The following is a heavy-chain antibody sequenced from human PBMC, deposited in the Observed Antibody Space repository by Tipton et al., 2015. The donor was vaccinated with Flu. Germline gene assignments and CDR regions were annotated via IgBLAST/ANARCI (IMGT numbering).Heavy chain of an antibody. Sequence: TLSLTCTVSGGSISSSSYYWGWIRQPPGKGLEWIGSIYYSGSTYYNPPLKSRVTISVDTSKNQFSLKLSSVTAADTAVYYCARREGTIQFDPWGQGTLVTVSS. D-gene: IGHD3-3*01. J-gene: IGHJ5*02. CDR2: IYYSGST. V-gene: IGHV4-39*07. CDR3: ARREGTIQFDP. CDR1: GGSISSSSYY.